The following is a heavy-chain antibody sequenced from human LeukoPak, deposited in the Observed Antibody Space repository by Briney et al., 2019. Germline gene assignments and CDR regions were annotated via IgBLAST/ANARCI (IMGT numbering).Heavy chain of an antibody. J-gene: IGHJ5*02. CDR2: INPSGGST. D-gene: IGHD2-21*02. CDR3: ARRLWAYCGGDCYAQFFDP. Sequence: ASVKVSCKASGYTFTSYYMHWVRQAPGQGLEWMGIINPSGGSTSYAQKFQGRVTMTRDTSTSTVYMELSSLRSEDTAVYYCARRLWAYCGGDCYAQFFDPWGQGTLLTVSS. CDR1: GYTFTSYY. V-gene: IGHV1-46*01.